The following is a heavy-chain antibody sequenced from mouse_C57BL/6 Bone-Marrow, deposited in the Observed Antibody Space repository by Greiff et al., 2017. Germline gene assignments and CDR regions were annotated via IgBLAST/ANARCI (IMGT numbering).Heavy chain of an antibody. CDR2: INPYNGGT. D-gene: IGHD1-1*01. V-gene: IGHV1-19*01. CDR1: GYTFTDYY. Sequence: EVQLQQSGPVLVKPGASVKMSCKASGYTFTDYYMNWVKQSHGKSLEWIGVINPYNGGTSYNQKFKGKATLTVDKSSSTAYMELNSLTSEDSAVYYCAPFITTYFDYWGQGTTLTVSS. J-gene: IGHJ2*01. CDR3: APFITTYFDY.